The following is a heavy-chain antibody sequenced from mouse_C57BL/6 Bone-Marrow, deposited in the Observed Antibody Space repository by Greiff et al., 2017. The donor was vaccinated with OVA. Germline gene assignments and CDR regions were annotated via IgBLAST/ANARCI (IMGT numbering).Heavy chain of an antibody. V-gene: IGHV1-72*01. Sequence: QVQLKQPGAELVKPGASVKLSCKASGYTFTSYWMHWVKQRPGRGLEWIGRIDPNSGGTKYNEKFKSKATLTVDKPSSTAYMQLSSLTSEDSAVYYCARSSYAMQSPLWFAYWGQGTLVTVSA. CDR2: IDPNSGGT. CDR1: GYTFTSYW. CDR3: ARSSYAMQSPLWFAY. J-gene: IGHJ3*01. D-gene: IGHD2-12*01.